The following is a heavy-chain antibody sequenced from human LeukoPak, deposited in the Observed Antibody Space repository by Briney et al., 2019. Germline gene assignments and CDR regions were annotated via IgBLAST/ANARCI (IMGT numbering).Heavy chain of an antibody. CDR1: GYTFTGYY. CDR2: INPNSGGT. V-gene: IGHV1-2*06. J-gene: IGHJ4*02. CDR3: ARERKYYYDSSGPLGD. D-gene: IGHD3-22*01. Sequence: ASVKVSCKASGYTFTGYYMHWVLQAPGQGLEWMGRINPNSGGTNYAQKFQGRVTMTSDTSISTAYMELSRLRADDTAVYYCARERKYYYDSSGPLGDWGQGTLVTVSS.